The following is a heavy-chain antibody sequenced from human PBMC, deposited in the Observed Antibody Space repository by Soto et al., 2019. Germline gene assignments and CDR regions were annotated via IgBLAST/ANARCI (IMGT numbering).Heavy chain of an antibody. Sequence: ASVKVSCKASGHTFTNFGFTWVRQAPGQGLEWMGWISAYTGDPNYAQKFQGRVTMTIDTSTSTAYLDLRSLTSDDTAVYYCARVIPGAEAWFDPWGQGTLVTVSS. CDR1: GHTFTNFG. D-gene: IGHD2-2*01. V-gene: IGHV1-18*01. CDR2: ISAYTGDP. J-gene: IGHJ5*02. CDR3: ARVIPGAEAWFDP.